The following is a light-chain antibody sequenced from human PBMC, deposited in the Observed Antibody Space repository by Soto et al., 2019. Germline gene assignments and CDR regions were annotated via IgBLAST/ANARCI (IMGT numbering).Light chain of an antibody. J-gene: IGKJ5*01. CDR2: ASS. CDR1: QSISIY. Sequence: DIQMTQSPSSLSASVGDRVTITCRTSQSISIYLNWYQQIPGKAPKLLIYASSNLHIGVPSRFSGSASGTDFTLTISSLQPEDFAVYYCQQYNNWPPITFGQGTRLEIK. V-gene: IGKV1-39*01. CDR3: QQYNNWPPIT.